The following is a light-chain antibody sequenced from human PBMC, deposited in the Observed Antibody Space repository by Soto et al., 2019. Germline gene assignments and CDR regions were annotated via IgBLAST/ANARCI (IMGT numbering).Light chain of an antibody. Sequence: QSALTQPASVSGSPGQSITISCTGTSSDGGGYNYVSWYQQHPGKAPKIMIYDVSNRPSGVSNRFSGSKSGNTASLTISGLQAEDEADYYCSSYTSSSSVVFGGGTKLTVL. CDR3: SSYTSSSSVV. CDR2: DVS. V-gene: IGLV2-14*01. J-gene: IGLJ2*01. CDR1: SSDGGGYNY.